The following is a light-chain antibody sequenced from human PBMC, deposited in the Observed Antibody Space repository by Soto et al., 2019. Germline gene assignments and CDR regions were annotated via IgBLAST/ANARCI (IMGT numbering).Light chain of an antibody. V-gene: IGLV3-21*02. CDR2: DDS. CDR1: RVGTES. J-gene: IGLJ1*01. CDR3: QLWDTISDRYV. Sequence: LTQPPSVSVAPGQTARITCGGGRVGTESVHWYKQKPGQAPVLVVYDDSNRPSGIPERFSGSNSANTATLTITRVAAGDEADYYCQLWDTISDRYVFGTGTKVTVL.